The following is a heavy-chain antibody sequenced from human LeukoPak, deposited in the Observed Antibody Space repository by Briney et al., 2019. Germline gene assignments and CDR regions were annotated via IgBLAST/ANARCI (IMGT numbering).Heavy chain of an antibody. CDR3: ARGAGYGSGSSTTPFDY. Sequence: SETLSLTCAVYGGSFSGYYWSWIRQPPGKGLEWIGEINHSGRTNYNPSLKSRVTISVDTSKNQFSLKLSSVTAADTAVYYCARGAGYGSGSSTTPFDYWGQGTLVTVSS. J-gene: IGHJ4*02. CDR1: GGSFSGYY. V-gene: IGHV4-34*01. D-gene: IGHD3-10*01. CDR2: INHSGRT.